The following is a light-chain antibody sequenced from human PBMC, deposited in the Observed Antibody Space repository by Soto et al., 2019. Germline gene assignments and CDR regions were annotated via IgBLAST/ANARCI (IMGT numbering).Light chain of an antibody. CDR2: EVS. CDR1: SSDVGAYNY. Sequence: QSVLTQPASVSGSPGQSITISCTGTSSDVGAYNYVSWYQQQSGKAPKLLIHEVSSRPAGVSDRFSGSKSGNTASLTISGLQAEDEADYYCSAFATSRAYVFGIGTQLTVL. V-gene: IGLV2-14*01. J-gene: IGLJ7*01. CDR3: SAFATSRAYV.